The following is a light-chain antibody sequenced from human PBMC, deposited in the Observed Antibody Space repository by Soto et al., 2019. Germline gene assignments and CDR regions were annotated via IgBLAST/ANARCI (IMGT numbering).Light chain of an antibody. J-gene: IGLJ1*01. Sequence: SALTHPASVSGSPGQSITISCTGTSGDVGTYNYVSWYQQHPGKAPKLMIYEVRNRPSGVSNRFSGSKSGNTASLTISGLQAEDEADYYCSSSTRSSTYVFGGGTKSPS. CDR1: SGDVGTYNY. V-gene: IGLV2-14*01. CDR2: EVR. CDR3: SSSTRSSTYV.